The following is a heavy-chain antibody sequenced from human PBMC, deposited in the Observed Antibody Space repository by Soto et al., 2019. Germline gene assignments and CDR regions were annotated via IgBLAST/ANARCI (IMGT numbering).Heavy chain of an antibody. Sequence: ASVKVSCKASGYTFTGYYMHWVRQAPGQGLEWMGWINPNSGGTNYAQKFQGGVTMTRDTSISTAYMELSRLRSDDTAVYYCARARDGYYYYYGMDVWGQGTTGNVS. CDR1: GYTFTGYY. CDR3: ARARDGYYYYYGMDV. V-gene: IGHV1-2*02. CDR2: INPNSGGT. J-gene: IGHJ6*02.